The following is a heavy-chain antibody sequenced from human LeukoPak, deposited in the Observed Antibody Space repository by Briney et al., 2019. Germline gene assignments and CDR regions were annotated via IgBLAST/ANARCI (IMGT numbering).Heavy chain of an antibody. CDR1: GSALSDFA. D-gene: IGHD2-21*02. CDR3: VTDRARLFWYFDL. Sequence: GASVKVSCKVSGSALSDFAIHWVRQAPGKGLEYVGGSDPEDGETFHAQNFQGRVTMTEDTSIDTAYMELSSLRSEDTAVYYCVTDRARLFWYFDLWGRGPLVTVSS. V-gene: IGHV1-24*01. J-gene: IGHJ2*01. CDR2: SDPEDGET.